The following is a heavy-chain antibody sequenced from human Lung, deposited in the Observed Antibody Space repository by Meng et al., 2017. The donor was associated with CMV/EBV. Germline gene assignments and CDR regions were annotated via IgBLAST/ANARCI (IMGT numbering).Heavy chain of an antibody. CDR3: AKGSYYDDSAVYNWFHP. CDR2: ISGSGGST. Sequence: GGSXRLSCAASGFRFRNYAMSWVRQAPGKGLEWVSGISGSGGSTFYVDSVKGRFTISRDNSKNTLFLQMNSLRAEDTAVYYCAKGSYYDDSAVYNWFHPWXQGAXVTVSS. CDR1: GFRFRNYA. V-gene: IGHV3-23*01. J-gene: IGHJ5*02. D-gene: IGHD3-22*01.